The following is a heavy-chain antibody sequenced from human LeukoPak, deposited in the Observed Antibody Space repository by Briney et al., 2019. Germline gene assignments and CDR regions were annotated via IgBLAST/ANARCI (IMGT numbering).Heavy chain of an antibody. CDR1: GYTFTSYA. Sequence: ASVKVSCKASGYTFTSYATNWVRQAPGQGLEWMGWINTNTGNPTYVQGFTGRFVFSLDTSVSTAYLQISSLKAADTAVYYCARGPDFWSGHPNWFDPWGQGTLVTVSS. CDR2: INTNTGNP. CDR3: ARGPDFWSGHPNWFDP. J-gene: IGHJ5*02. D-gene: IGHD3-3*01. V-gene: IGHV7-4-1*02.